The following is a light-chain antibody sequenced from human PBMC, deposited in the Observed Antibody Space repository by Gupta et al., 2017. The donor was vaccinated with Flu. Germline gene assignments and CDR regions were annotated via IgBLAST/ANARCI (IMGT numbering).Light chain of an antibody. CDR1: NIGSKS. Sequence: SYVLTQPPSVSVAPGKTARITCEGNNIGSKSVHWYQQKPGQAPVLVVHDDFDRPSGIPERFSGSNSGNTATLTISKVEAGDEADYYCQVWDSSSDHPGVFGGGTKLTVL. J-gene: IGLJ2*01. V-gene: IGLV3-21*03. CDR2: DDF. CDR3: QVWDSSSDHPGV.